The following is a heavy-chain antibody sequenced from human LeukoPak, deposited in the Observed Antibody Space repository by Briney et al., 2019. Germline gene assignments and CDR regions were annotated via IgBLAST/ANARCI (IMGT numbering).Heavy chain of an antibody. CDR2: INHSGST. CDR3: ARGSSTSPAFSNWFDP. J-gene: IGHJ5*02. CDR1: GGSFSVYY. Sequence: SQTLSLTCAVYGGSFSVYYWSWIRQPPGKGLEWIGEINHSGSTNYNPSLKSRVTISVDTSKNQFSVKLSSVTAADTAVYYCARGSSTSPAFSNWFDPWGQGTLVTVSS. D-gene: IGHD2-2*01. V-gene: IGHV4-34*01.